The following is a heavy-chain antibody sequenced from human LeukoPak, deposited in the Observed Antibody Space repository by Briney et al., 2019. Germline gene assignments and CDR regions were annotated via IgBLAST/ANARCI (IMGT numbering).Heavy chain of an antibody. CDR1: GFTFSTYA. CDR2: ISYDGGHK. D-gene: IGHD2-15*01. CDR3: ARRDNFDY. J-gene: IGHJ4*02. V-gene: IGHV3-30*04. Sequence: QSGGSLRLSCAASGFTFSTYAMHWVRQAPGKGLEWVAVISYDGGHKFYADSVKGRCTISRDNSKNTLYLQMNSLRAEDTAVYYCARRDNFDYWGQGTLVTVSS.